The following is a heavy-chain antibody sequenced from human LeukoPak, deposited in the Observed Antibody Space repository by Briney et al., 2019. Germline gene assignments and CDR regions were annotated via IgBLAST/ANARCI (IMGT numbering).Heavy chain of an antibody. CDR3: AKDPTTVTAGWFDP. V-gene: IGHV3-33*06. D-gene: IGHD4-17*01. Sequence: GGSLRLSCAASGFTFSSYGMHWVRQAPGKGLEWVAVIWYDGSNKYYADSVKGRFTISRDNSKNTLYLQMNSLRAEDTAVYYCAKDPTTVTAGWFDPWGQGTLVTVSS. CDR1: GFTFSSYG. CDR2: IWYDGSNK. J-gene: IGHJ5*02.